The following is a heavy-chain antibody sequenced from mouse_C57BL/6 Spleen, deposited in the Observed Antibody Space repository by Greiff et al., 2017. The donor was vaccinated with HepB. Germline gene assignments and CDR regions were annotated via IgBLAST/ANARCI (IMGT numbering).Heavy chain of an antibody. Sequence: VQLQQSGAELVKPGASVKISCKASGYAFSSYWMNWVKQRPGKGLEWIGQIYPGDGDTNYNGKFKGKATLTADKSSSTAYMQLSSLTSEDSAVYFCARGGAAQATHYYAMDYWGQGTSVTVSS. D-gene: IGHD3-2*02. CDR2: IYPGDGDT. CDR1: GYAFSSYW. CDR3: ARGGAAQATHYYAMDY. V-gene: IGHV1-80*01. J-gene: IGHJ4*01.